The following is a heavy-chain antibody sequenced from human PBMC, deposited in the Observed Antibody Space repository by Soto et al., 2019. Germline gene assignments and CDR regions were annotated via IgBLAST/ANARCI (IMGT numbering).Heavy chain of an antibody. V-gene: IGHV4-34*01. CDR2: INHSGST. Sequence: SETLSLTCAVYGGSFSGYYWSWIRQPPGKGLEWIGEINHSGSTNYNPSLKSRVTISVDTSKNQFSLKLSSVTAADTAVYYCARDPQEGYFQHWGQGTLVTVSS. CDR1: GGSFSGYY. J-gene: IGHJ1*01. CDR3: ARDPQEGYFQH.